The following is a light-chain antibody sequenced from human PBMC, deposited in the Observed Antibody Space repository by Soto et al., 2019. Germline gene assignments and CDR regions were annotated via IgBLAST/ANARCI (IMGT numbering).Light chain of an antibody. CDR3: QQYGSSPFT. CDR1: QSVSSSY. J-gene: IGKJ4*01. CDR2: GAS. V-gene: IGKV3-20*01. Sequence: EIVLTQSPGTLSLSPGERATLSCRASQSVSSSYLAWYQQKPGQGPRLLIYGASSRATGIPDRFSGSGSGTDFTLTISRLETEDFAVYYCQQYGSSPFTFGGGTKVEIK.